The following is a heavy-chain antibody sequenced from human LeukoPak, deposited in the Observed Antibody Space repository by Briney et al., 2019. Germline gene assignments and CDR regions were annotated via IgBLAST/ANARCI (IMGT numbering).Heavy chain of an antibody. CDR2: IGTAGDT. V-gene: IGHV3-13*04. D-gene: IGHD2-2*01. J-gene: IGHJ3*02. CDR1: GFTFSSYD. CDR3: ARSRAGITIPDAFDI. Sequence: PGGSLRLSCAASGFTFSSYDMHWVRHATGKGLEWVSAIGTAGDTYYPGSVKGRFTISRENAKNSLYLQMNSLRAGDTAVYYCARSRAGITIPDAFDIWGQGTMVTVSS.